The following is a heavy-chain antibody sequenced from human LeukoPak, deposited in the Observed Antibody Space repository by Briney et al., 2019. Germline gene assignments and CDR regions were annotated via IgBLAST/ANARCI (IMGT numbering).Heavy chain of an antibody. CDR1: GFAFSSCA. J-gene: IGHJ6*02. CDR3: AKCRTGCQYNGLDV. CDR2: ISDSGDTM. D-gene: IGHD2-2*01. Sequence: GGSLRFSCAASGFAFSSCAMTWVRQSPGKGLEGVSVISDSGDTMLYADSVKGRFTISRDDSKNALYLQMSSLRAEDTAVYYCAKCRTGCQYNGLDVWGQGTTVTVSS. V-gene: IGHV3-23*01.